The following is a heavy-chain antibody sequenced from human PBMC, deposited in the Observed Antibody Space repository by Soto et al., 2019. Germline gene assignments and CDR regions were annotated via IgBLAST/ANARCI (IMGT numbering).Heavy chain of an antibody. V-gene: IGHV3-30-3*01. Sequence: QVQLVESGGGVVQPGRSLRLSCAASGFTFSSYAMHWVRQAPGKGREWVAVISYDGSNKYYADSVKGRFTISRDNSKNTLYLQMNSLRAEDTAVFYCARPLWRNDYNWGYFDLWGPGTLVTVSS. CDR1: GFTFSSYA. J-gene: IGHJ2*01. D-gene: IGHD4-4*01. CDR3: ARPLWRNDYNWGYFDL. CDR2: ISYDGSNK.